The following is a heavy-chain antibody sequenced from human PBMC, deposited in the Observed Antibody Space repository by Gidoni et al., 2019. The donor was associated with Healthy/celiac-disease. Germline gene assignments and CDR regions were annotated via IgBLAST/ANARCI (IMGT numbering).Heavy chain of an antibody. CDR2: IRSKAYGRTT. CDR3: TRYLVVIVPPDTFDI. V-gene: IGHV3-49*03. J-gene: IGHJ3*02. Sequence: EVQLVESGGGLVQPGRSLRLSCTASGFTFGDYAMSWFRQAPGKGLEWVRFIRSKAYGRTTENAASVKGRFTISRDDSKSIAYLQMNNLKTEDTAVYYCTRYLVVIVPPDTFDIWGQGTMVTVSS. D-gene: IGHD3-22*01. CDR1: GFTFGDYA.